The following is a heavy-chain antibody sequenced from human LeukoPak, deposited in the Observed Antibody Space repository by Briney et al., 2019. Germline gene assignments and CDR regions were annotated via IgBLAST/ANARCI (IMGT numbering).Heavy chain of an antibody. Sequence: ASVKVSCKASGYTFTGYDMHWVRQAPGQGLEWMGWINPNSGGTNYAQKFQGRVTMTRDTSISTAYMELSRLRSDDTAVYYCARQVRWFGELLFEYWGQGTLVTVSS. D-gene: IGHD3-10*01. J-gene: IGHJ4*02. CDR3: ARQVRWFGELLFEY. CDR1: GYTFTGYD. V-gene: IGHV1-2*02. CDR2: INPNSGGT.